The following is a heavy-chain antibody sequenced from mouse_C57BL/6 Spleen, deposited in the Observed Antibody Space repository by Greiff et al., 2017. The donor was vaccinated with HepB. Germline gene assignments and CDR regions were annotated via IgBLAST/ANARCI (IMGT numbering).Heavy chain of an antibody. CDR2: IDPENGDT. CDR3: TTGGLRLFYYFDY. V-gene: IGHV14-4*01. Sequence: EVQLVESGAELVRPGASVKLSCTASGFNIKDDYMHWVKQRPEQGLEWIGWIDPENGDTEYASKFQGKATITADTSSNTAYLQLSSLTSEDTAVYYCTTGGLRLFYYFDYWGQGTTLTVSS. D-gene: IGHD2-2*01. J-gene: IGHJ2*01. CDR1: GFNIKDDY.